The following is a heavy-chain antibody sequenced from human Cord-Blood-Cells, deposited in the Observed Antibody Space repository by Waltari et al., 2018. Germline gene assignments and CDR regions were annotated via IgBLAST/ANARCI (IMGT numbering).Heavy chain of an antibody. Sequence: QLQLQESGPGLVKPSETLSLTCTVSGGSISSSSYYWGWIRQPPGKGLGWIGSIHYSGSPYYNPSLNSRVTISVDPSKNQFSLKLSSVTAADTAVYYCARLSRDFWSGYPDYWGQGTLVTVSS. D-gene: IGHD3-3*01. CDR2: IHYSGSP. J-gene: IGHJ4*02. CDR1: GGSISSSSYY. V-gene: IGHV4-39*01. CDR3: ARLSRDFWSGYPDY.